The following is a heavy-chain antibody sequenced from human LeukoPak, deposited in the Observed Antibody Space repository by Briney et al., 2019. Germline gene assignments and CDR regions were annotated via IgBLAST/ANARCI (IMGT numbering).Heavy chain of an antibody. CDR2: IKQDGSEK. J-gene: IGHJ6*02. D-gene: IGHD3-10*01. CDR3: ARDSILLWFGEPYYGMDV. Sequence: PGRSLRLSCAASGFTFSSYWMSWVRQAPGKGLEWVANIKQDGSEKYYVDSVKGRFTISRDNAKNSLYLQMNSLRAEDTAVYYCARDSILLWFGEPYYGMDVWGQGTTVTVSS. CDR1: GFTFSSYW. V-gene: IGHV3-7*01.